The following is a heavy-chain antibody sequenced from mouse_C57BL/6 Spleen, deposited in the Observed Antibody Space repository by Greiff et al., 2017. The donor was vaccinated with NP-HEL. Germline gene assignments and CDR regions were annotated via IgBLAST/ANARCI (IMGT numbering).Heavy chain of an antibody. CDR3: ATPTLYYSNYEKDFDV. V-gene: IGHV1-64*01. CDR2: IHPNSGST. CDR1: GYTFTSYW. Sequence: QVQLQQPGAELVKPGASVKLSCKASGYTFTSYWMHWVKQSPGQGLEWIGMIHPNSGSTNYNEKFKSKATLTVDKSSSTAYMQLSSLTSEDSAVYYCATPTLYYSNYEKDFDVWGTGTTVTVSS. D-gene: IGHD2-5*01. J-gene: IGHJ1*03.